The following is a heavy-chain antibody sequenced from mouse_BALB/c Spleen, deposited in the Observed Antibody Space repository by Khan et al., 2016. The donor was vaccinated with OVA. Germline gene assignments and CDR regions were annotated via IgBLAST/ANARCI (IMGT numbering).Heavy chain of an antibody. J-gene: IGHJ4*01. CDR3: GRRTTADAMDY. CDR1: GYTFTSNT. D-gene: IGHD1-2*01. Sequence: VQLQESGAEPARPGASVKMSCTASGYTFTSNTMHWVKQRPGQGLEWIGYINPRSGSTNYTQKFNDKATLTADKSSSTAYMHLSRLTSDDAAVYYCGRRTTADAMDYWGQGTSVTVSS. CDR2: INPRSGST. V-gene: IGHV1-4*01.